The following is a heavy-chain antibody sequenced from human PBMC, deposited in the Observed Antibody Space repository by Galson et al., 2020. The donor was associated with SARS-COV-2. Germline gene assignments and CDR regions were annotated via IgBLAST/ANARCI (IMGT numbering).Heavy chain of an antibody. CDR2: IYWDDDK. D-gene: IGHD3-9*01. CDR1: GFSLSTSGVG. J-gene: IGHJ3*02. Sequence: SGPTLVKPTHTLTLTCTFSGFSLSTSGVGVVWIRQHPGKALEWLALIYWDDDKRYSPSLKSRLTITKDNSKNQVVLTMTNMDPVGTATYYCAHSTTILHAFDIWGQGTKVTVSS. CDR3: AHSTTILHAFDI. V-gene: IGHV2-5*02.